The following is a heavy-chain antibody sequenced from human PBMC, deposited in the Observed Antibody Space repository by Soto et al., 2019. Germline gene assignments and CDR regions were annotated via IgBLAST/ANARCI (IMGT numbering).Heavy chain of an antibody. CDR3: ARDGMTTGDT. CDR2: VFSSVSA. Sequence: SDTLSLTCIVSGVSVRSYTWSWVRQPANKGLEWIGRVFSSVSATYNPSLKSRVSISMDTPENRISLKLDSVTAADAGVYFCARDGMTTGDTWGPGTLVTVSS. D-gene: IGHD2-21*02. CDR1: GVSVRSYT. J-gene: IGHJ4*02. V-gene: IGHV4-4*07.